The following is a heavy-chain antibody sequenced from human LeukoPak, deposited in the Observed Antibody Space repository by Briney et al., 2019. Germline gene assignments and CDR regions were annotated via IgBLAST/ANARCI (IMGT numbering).Heavy chain of an antibody. V-gene: IGHV1-18*01. Sequence: ASVKVSCKASGYTFTSYGISWVQQAPGQGLEWMGWISAYNGNTNYAQKLQGRVTMTTDTSTSTAYMELRSLRSDDTAVYYCARVGRRLYSSGWYGYDYWGQGTLVTVSS. D-gene: IGHD6-19*01. CDR1: GYTFTSYG. J-gene: IGHJ4*02. CDR3: ARVGRRLYSSGWYGYDY. CDR2: ISAYNGNT.